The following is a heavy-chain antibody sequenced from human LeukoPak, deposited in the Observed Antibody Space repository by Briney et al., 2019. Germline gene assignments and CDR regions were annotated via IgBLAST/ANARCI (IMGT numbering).Heavy chain of an antibody. V-gene: IGHV3-33*01. CDR2: IWYDGSNK. CDR3: ARAKDNSGRDGFDI. J-gene: IGHJ3*02. D-gene: IGHD6-19*01. Sequence: PGGSLRLSCAASGFTFSTYGIHWVRQAPGKGLEWVAVIWYDGSNKYYADSVKGRFTISRDNSKNTLYLQMNSLRAEDTAVYYCARAKDNSGRDGFDIWGQRTMVTVSS. CDR1: GFTFSTYG.